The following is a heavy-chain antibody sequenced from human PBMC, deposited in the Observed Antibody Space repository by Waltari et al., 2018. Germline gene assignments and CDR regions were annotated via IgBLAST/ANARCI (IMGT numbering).Heavy chain of an antibody. J-gene: IGHJ4*02. CDR3: AKDPVWQLKTEGDY. Sequence: QVQLVESGGGVVQPGRSLRLSCAASGFTFSSYGMHWVRQAPGKGLEWVAVIWYDGSKKYYADSVKGRFTISRDNSKNTLYLQMNSRRADDTAMYYCAKDPVWQLKTEGDYWGQGTLVIVSS. D-gene: IGHD3-16*01. V-gene: IGHV3-30*18. CDR2: IWYDGSKK. CDR1: GFTFSSYG.